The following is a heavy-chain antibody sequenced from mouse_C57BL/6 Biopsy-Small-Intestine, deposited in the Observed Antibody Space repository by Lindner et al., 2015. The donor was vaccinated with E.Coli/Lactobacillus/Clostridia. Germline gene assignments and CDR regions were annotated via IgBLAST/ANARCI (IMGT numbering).Heavy chain of an antibody. D-gene: IGHD1-1*01. CDR3: TTDYYGSSYNDY. Sequence: VQLQESGAELVRPGASVKLSCTASGFNIKDYYMHWVKQRPEQGLEWIGRIDPEDGDTEYAPKFRGKATMTADTSSNTAYLQLSSLTSEDTAVYYCTTDYYGSSYNDYWGQGTTLTVSS. CDR1: GFNIKDYY. CDR2: IDPEDGDT. J-gene: IGHJ2*01. V-gene: IGHV14-1*01.